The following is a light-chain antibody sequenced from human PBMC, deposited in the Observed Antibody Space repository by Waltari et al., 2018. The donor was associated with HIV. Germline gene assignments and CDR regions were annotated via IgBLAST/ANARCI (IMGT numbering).Light chain of an antibody. CDR2: TNY. Sequence: QSVLTQPPSASGTPGQKVTISCFGSSSHIGSHYVFWYQQLPGAAPKLLIHTNYQRPSGVPDRFSGSRSGTSASLAISGLRSEDEADYTCATWDDSRSAVVFGGGTKVNVL. V-gene: IGLV1-47*01. CDR1: SSHIGSHY. CDR3: ATWDDSRSAVV. J-gene: IGLJ2*01.